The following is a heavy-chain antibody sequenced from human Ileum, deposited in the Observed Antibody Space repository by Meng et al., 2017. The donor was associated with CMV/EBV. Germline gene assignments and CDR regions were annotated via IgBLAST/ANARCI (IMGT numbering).Heavy chain of an antibody. CDR1: GYTFSSYG. V-gene: IGHV1-2*02. D-gene: IGHD2-21*02. J-gene: IGHJ6*02. CDR3: ARDRVTSSEDHFHGMDV. Sequence: ASVKVSCKASGYTFSSYGITWVRQAPGQGLEWMGWINPNSGDTKYAQKFQGRVTMTRDTSISTAYMELSSLRSDDTAVYYCARDRVTSSEDHFHGMDVWGQGTTVTVSS. CDR2: INPNSGDT.